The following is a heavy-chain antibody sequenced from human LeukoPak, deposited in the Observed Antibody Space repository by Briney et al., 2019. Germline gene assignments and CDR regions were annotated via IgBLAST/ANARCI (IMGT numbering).Heavy chain of an antibody. CDR2: ISGSGGST. V-gene: IGHV3-23*01. CDR1: GLTFSSYA. Sequence: GGSLRLSCAASGLTFSSYAMSWVRQAPGKGLEWVSGISGSGGSTYYADSVKGRFTISRDNSKNTLYLQMNSLRAEDTAVYYCAKLYCSSSSCYNPWGQGTLVTVSS. J-gene: IGHJ5*02. CDR3: AKLYCSSSSCYNP. D-gene: IGHD2-2*02.